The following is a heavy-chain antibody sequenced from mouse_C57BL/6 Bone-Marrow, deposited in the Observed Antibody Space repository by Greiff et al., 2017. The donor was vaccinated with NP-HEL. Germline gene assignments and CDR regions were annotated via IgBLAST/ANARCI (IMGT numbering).Heavy chain of an antibody. Sequence: EVQGVESGGDLVKPGGSLKLSCAASGFTFSSYGMSWVRQTPDKRLEWVATISSGGSYTYYPDSVKGRFTISRDNAKNTLYLQMSSLKSEDTAMYYCARHPYAMDYWGQGTSVTVSS. V-gene: IGHV5-6*01. CDR1: GFTFSSYG. CDR3: ARHPYAMDY. CDR2: ISSGGSYT. J-gene: IGHJ4*01.